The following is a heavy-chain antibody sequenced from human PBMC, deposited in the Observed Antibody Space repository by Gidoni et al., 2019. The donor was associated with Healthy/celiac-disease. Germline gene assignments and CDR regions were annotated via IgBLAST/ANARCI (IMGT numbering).Heavy chain of an antibody. Sequence: QLQLQESGPGRVTPSATLSLTCIVSGGPISTSSYYWGWTRQPPGKGLEWFGSIYYSGSTYYHPSLKTLFTISVDPSTNQFSLKFSSVPAAATAVYYCSRHRVEGELVYFWGQGTLVTVSS. J-gene: IGHJ4*02. D-gene: IGHD3-16*01. CDR2: IYYSGST. CDR3: SRHRVEGELVYF. CDR1: GGPISTSSYY. V-gene: IGHV4-39*01.